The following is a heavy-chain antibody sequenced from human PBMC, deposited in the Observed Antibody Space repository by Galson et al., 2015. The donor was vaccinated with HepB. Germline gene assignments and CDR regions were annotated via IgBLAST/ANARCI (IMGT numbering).Heavy chain of an antibody. CDR1: GFTVSSNY. D-gene: IGHD1-26*01. Sequence: SLRLSCAASGFTVSSNYMSWVRQAPGKGLEWVSVIYSGGSTYYADSVKGRFTISRDNSKNTLYLQMNSLRAEDTAVYYCARGGDSGSYGTYYYYGMDVWGQGTTVTVSS. J-gene: IGHJ6*02. V-gene: IGHV3-53*01. CDR2: IYSGGST. CDR3: ARGGDSGSYGTYYYYGMDV.